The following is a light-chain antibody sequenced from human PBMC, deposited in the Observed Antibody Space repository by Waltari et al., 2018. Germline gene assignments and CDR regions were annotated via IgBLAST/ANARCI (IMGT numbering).Light chain of an antibody. CDR2: LGS. V-gene: IGKV2-28*01. CDR3: MQPLQTLFT. J-gene: IGKJ3*01. Sequence: DVVMTQSPLSLPVTPGEPASISCRSSQSLLHSNGYNYLDCDLQKPGQSPQLRVYLGSDLASGVPDRFSGNGSGTDFTLKISIVEAEDVGIYYCMQPLQTLFTFGPGTRVDLK. CDR1: QSLLHSNGYNY.